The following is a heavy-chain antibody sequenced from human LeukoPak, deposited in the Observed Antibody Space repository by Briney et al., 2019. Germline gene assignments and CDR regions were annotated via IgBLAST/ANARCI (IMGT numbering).Heavy chain of an antibody. J-gene: IGHJ4*02. CDR2: IYSAGST. Sequence: PGGSLRLSCAASEFTVSSNYMSWVRQAPGKGLEWVSVIYSAGSTYFADSVKGRFTISRHNSKNTLYLQMNSLRAEDTAVYYCAMSSSAYCFDYWGQGTLVTVSS. V-gene: IGHV3-53*04. CDR3: AMSSSAYCFDY. D-gene: IGHD6-6*01. CDR1: EFTVSSNY.